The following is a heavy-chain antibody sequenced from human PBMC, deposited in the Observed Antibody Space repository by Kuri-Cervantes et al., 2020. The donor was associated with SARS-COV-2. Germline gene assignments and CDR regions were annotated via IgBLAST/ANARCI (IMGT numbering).Heavy chain of an antibody. CDR1: GGTFSSYA. D-gene: IGHD2-2*01. J-gene: IGHJ5*02. V-gene: IGHV1-69*13. CDR2: IIPIFGTA. CDR3: ARVKDIVVVPAASRNWFDP. Sequence: SVKVSCKASGGTFSSYAVSWVRQAPGQGLEWMGGIIPIFGTANYAQKFQGRVTITADESTSTAYMELSSLRSEDTAVYYCARVKDIVVVPAASRNWFDPWGQGTLVTVSS.